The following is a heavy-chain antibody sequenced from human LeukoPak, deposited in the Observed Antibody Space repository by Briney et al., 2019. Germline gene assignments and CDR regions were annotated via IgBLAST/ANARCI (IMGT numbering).Heavy chain of an antibody. Sequence: SETLSLTCAVYGGSFSGYYWSWIRQPPGKGLEWIGEINHSGSTNYNPSLKSRVTISVDTSKNQFSLKLSSVTAADTAVYYCARVGRTVVTPRSPSYFQHWGQGTQVTVSS. CDR2: INHSGST. CDR1: GGSFSGYY. D-gene: IGHD4-23*01. J-gene: IGHJ1*01. CDR3: ARVGRTVVTPRSPSYFQH. V-gene: IGHV4-34*01.